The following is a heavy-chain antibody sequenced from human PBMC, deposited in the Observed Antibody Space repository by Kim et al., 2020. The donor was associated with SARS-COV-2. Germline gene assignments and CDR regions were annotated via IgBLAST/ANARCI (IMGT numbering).Heavy chain of an antibody. CDR1: GTTFSGYD. J-gene: IGHJ6*02. D-gene: IGHD4-4*01. CDR2: MDPNSGNT. CDR3: AGGVTLARQTYRGKSYYYGLDV. Sequence: ASVKVSCKSSGTTFSGYDVNWVRQATGQGLEWMGWMDPNSGNTDHAQKFLGRVTMTRNTSISTAYLELTNLRSEDTAVYYCAGGVTLARQTYRGKSYYYGLDVWGQGTTVAVSS. V-gene: IGHV1-8*01.